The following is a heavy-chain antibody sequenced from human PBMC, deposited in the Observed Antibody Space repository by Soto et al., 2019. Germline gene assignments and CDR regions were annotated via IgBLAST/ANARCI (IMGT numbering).Heavy chain of an antibody. D-gene: IGHD3-3*01. CDR1: GGSFSGYY. CDR3: ARGGVTILIGWFDP. V-gene: IGHV4-34*01. CDR2: INHSGST. Sequence: QVQLQQWGAGLLKPSETLSLTCAVYGGSFSGYYWSWIRQPPGKVLEWIGEINHSGSTNYNPSLKSRVTLSVHTSKDQFSLKLSSVTAADTAVYYCARGGVTILIGWFDPWGQGTLVTVSS. J-gene: IGHJ5*02.